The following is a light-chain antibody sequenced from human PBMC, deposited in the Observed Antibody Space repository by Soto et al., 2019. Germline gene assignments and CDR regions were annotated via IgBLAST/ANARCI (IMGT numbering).Light chain of an antibody. CDR3: SSYTSSSTQV. Sequence: QSVLTQPASVSGSPGQSITISCTGTGSDVGGYNYVSWYQQHPGKAPKLMIYDVNNRPSGVSNRFSGSKSGNTASLTISGLQAEDEADYYCSSYTSSSTQVFGGGTKVTVL. CDR1: GSDVGGYNY. CDR2: DVN. J-gene: IGLJ2*01. V-gene: IGLV2-14*01.